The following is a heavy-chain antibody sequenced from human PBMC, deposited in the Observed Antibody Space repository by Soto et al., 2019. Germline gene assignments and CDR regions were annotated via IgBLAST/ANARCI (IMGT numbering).Heavy chain of an antibody. CDR1: GASISRGDHY. Sequence: QGQLQESGPGVVRPSQTLSLTCTVSGASISRGDHYWTWIRQLPGKGLEWIGSIYYSGSTFYNPSLNRRVTMSIDMSKSKFSLNLRSVTAADTAVYYCASSPPIDAFDLWGQGTMVIVSS. CDR3: ASSPPIDAFDL. D-gene: IGHD2-2*02. V-gene: IGHV4-30-4*01. J-gene: IGHJ3*01. CDR2: IYYSGST.